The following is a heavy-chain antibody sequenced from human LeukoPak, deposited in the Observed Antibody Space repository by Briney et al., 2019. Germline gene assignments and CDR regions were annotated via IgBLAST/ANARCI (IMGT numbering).Heavy chain of an antibody. J-gene: IGHJ4*02. V-gene: IGHV3-30*18. Sequence: PGGSLRLSCAASGFTFRSYGMHWVRQAPGKGLEWVAVISYDGSNKYYTDSVKGRFTISRDNSKNTLYLQMNSLKTEDTAVYYCAKEGGAAVGTTDFDYWGQGTLVTVSS. D-gene: IGHD6-13*01. CDR2: ISYDGSNK. CDR3: AKEGGAAVGTTDFDY. CDR1: GFTFRSYG.